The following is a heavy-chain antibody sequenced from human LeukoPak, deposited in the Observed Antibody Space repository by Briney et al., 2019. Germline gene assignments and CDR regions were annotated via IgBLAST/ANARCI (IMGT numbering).Heavy chain of an antibody. Sequence: ASVTVPFKSSVYTFTNYGISWVRQAPGQGLECMGWISAYNGNTNYAQKLQGRVTMTTDTSTSTAYMELRSLRSDDTAVYYCARAVGRPGYCSSTSCYEFDYWGQGTLVTVSS. V-gene: IGHV1-18*01. CDR1: VYTFTNYG. J-gene: IGHJ4*02. D-gene: IGHD2-2*01. CDR3: ARAVGRPGYCSSTSCYEFDY. CDR2: ISAYNGNT.